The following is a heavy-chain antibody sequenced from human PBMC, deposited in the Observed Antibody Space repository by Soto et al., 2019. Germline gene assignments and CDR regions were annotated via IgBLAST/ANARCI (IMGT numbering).Heavy chain of an antibody. V-gene: IGHV3-13*01. CDR1: GFTFSSYD. Sequence: GGSLRLSCAASGFTFSSYDMHWVRQATGKGLEWVSAIGTAGDTYYPGSVKGRFTISRENAKNSLYLQMNSLRAEDTAVYYCARGIRASEVAVAGSNWFDPWGQGTLVTVSS. CDR2: IGTAGDT. J-gene: IGHJ5*02. CDR3: ARGIRASEVAVAGSNWFDP. D-gene: IGHD6-19*01.